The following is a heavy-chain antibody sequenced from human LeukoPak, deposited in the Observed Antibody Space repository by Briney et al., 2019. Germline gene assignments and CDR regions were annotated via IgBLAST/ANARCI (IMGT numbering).Heavy chain of an antibody. CDR2: INPSSGGT. CDR3: ARDRGSSWYVDY. V-gene: IGHV1-2*02. CDR1: GYSFTSYY. Sequence: ASVKVSCKTSGYSFTSYYIHWVRQAPGQGLEWMGWINPSSGGTEYAQKFQGRVTMTGDTSISTAYMELSRLRCDDTAVYYCARDRGSSWYVDYWGQGTLVTVSS. D-gene: IGHD6-13*01. J-gene: IGHJ4*02.